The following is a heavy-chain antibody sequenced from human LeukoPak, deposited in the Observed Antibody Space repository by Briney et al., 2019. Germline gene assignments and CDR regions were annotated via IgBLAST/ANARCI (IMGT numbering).Heavy chain of an antibody. CDR3: TRSGPTGMREYQRADYYYSGMDV. V-gene: IGHV4-30-4*01. CDR2: IYYSGST. CDR1: GGSISSGDYY. Sequence: SQTLSLTCTVSGGSISSGDYYWSWIRQPPGKGLEWIGYIYYSGSTYYNPSLKSRVTMSVDASTNQFSLKLTSVTAADTAVYFCTRSGPTGMREYQRADYYYSGMDVWGQGTAVTVSS. D-gene: IGHD6-25*01. J-gene: IGHJ6*02.